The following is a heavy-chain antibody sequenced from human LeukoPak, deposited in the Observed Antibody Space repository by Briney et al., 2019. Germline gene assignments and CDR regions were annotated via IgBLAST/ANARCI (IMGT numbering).Heavy chain of an antibody. J-gene: IGHJ3*02. CDR3: ATGTITMVRGVIIGPFDAFDI. V-gene: IGHV1-46*01. CDR1: GYTFTSYY. D-gene: IGHD3-10*01. Sequence: ASVKVSWKAAGYTFTSYYMHWVRQAPGQGLEWMGIIDSSDGSTSYAQTFQGRVTMTRDTSTSTIYMEMNSLRSEDTAVYYCATGTITMVRGVIIGPFDAFDIWGQGTMVTVSS. CDR2: IDSSDGST.